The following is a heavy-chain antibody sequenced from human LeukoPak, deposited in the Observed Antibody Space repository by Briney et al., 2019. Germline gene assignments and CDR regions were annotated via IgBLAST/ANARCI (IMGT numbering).Heavy chain of an antibody. V-gene: IGHV4-38-2*02. Sequence: PLETLSLTCTVSHYSISSNYYWGWIRQPPGKGLGGIGSIYHSGSTYYNPSLKSRVTISVDTSKNQFSLKLTSVTAADTAVYYCARSSGYMSYWGQGTLVTVSS. CDR2: IYHSGST. D-gene: IGHD3-22*01. J-gene: IGHJ4*02. CDR3: ARSSGYMSY. CDR1: HYSISSNYY.